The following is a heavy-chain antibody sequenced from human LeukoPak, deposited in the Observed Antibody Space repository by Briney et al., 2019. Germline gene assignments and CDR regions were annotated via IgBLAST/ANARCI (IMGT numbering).Heavy chain of an antibody. V-gene: IGHV1-18*04. CDR2: ISAYNGNT. CDR3: ARQATWEVSVDY. Sequence: GASVKVSCKASGYTFTGYYMHWVRQAPGQGLEWMGWISAYNGNTNYAQKLQGRVTMTTDTSTSTAYMELRSLRSDDTAVYYCARQATWEVSVDYWGQGTLVTVSS. J-gene: IGHJ4*02. D-gene: IGHD5-12*01. CDR1: GYTFTGYY.